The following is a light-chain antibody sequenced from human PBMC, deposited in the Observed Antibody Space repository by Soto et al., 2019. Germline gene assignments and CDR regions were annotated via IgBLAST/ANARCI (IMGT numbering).Light chain of an antibody. J-gene: IGLJ1*01. Sequence: QSVLTQPPSASGTPGQRVTISCSGSSSNIGSNPVNWYQQLPGAAPKLLIYGNSNRPSGVPDRFSGSKSGTSASLAITGLQAEDEADYYCQSYDSSLSAYVFGTGTKLTVL. CDR2: GNS. CDR3: QSYDSSLSAYV. CDR1: SSNIGSNP. V-gene: IGLV1-40*01.